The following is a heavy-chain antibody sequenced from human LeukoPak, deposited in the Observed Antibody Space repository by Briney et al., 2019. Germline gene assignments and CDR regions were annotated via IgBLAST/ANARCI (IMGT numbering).Heavy chain of an antibody. Sequence: ASVKVSCKASGYTFTSYDINWVRQATGQGLEWMGWMNPNSGNTGYAQKFQGRVTMTRNTSISTAYMELSSLRSEDTAVYYCARAVSSGWYRWFDPWGQGTLVTVSS. CDR1: GYTFTSYD. J-gene: IGHJ5*02. V-gene: IGHV1-8*01. D-gene: IGHD6-19*01. CDR3: ARAVSSGWYRWFDP. CDR2: MNPNSGNT.